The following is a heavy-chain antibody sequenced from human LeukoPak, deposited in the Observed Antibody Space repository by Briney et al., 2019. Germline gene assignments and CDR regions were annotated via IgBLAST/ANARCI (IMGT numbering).Heavy chain of an antibody. J-gene: IGHJ5*02. CDR3: ARGTDSSGWEEYHNWFDP. D-gene: IGHD6-19*01. Sequence: ASVKVSCKASGYTFTSYGISWVRQAPGQGLEWMGWISAYNGNTNYAQKLQGRVTMTTDTSTSTAYMELRSLRSDDTAVYYCARGTDSSGWEEYHNWFDPWGQGTLVTVSS. CDR1: GYTFTSYG. CDR2: ISAYNGNT. V-gene: IGHV1-18*01.